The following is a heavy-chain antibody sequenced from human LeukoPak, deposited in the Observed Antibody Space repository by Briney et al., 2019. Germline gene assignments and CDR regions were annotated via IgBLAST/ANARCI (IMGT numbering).Heavy chain of an antibody. CDR1: GGTFSSYA. J-gene: IGHJ4*02. CDR3: ARGTPSRKPDNYDSSWAWSY. V-gene: IGHV1-69*13. D-gene: IGHD3-22*01. CDR2: IIPIFGTA. Sequence: ASVTVSRKASGGTFSSYAISWVRQAAGQGLEWMGGIIPIFGTANYAQKFQGRGTITADESTSTAYMELSSLRSEDTAVYYCARGTPSRKPDNYDSSWAWSYWGQGTLVTVSS.